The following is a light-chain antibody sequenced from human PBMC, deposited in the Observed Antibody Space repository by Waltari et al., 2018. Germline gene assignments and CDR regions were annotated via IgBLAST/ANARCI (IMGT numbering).Light chain of an antibody. J-gene: IGLJ2*01. V-gene: IGLV2-14*03. Sequence: QSALTQPASVSGSPGQSITISCTGTSSDVGGYNYVSWYQQHPGKDPKLISYDVSNRPSGVSNRFSGSKSGNTASLTISGLQAEDEADYYCSSYTSSSTPHVVFGGGTKLTVL. CDR1: SSDVGGYNY. CDR2: DVS. CDR3: SSYTSSSTPHVV.